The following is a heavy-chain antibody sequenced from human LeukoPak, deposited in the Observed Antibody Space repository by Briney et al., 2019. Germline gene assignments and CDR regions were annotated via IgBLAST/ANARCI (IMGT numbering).Heavy chain of an antibody. CDR2: IRRKANSYAT. V-gene: IGHV3-73*01. D-gene: IGHD4-17*01. CDR1: GFTFSGSA. Sequence: PGGSLKLSCAASGFTFSGSAMHWVRRASGKGLECFGRIRRKANSYATAYAASVKGRFTISRDDSKNTAYLQMNSLKTEDTAVYYCTRQTTVTTFNAFDIWGQGTMVTVSS. CDR3: TRQTTVTTFNAFDI. J-gene: IGHJ3*02.